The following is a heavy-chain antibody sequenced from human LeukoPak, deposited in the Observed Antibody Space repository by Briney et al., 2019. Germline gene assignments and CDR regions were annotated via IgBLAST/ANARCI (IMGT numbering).Heavy chain of an antibody. CDR1: GGSISSSSYY. CDR3: AREKDVDTAMVTSYYYMDV. Sequence: SETLSLTCTVSGGSISSSSYYWGWIRQPPGKGLEWIGSIYYSGSTNYNPSLKSRVTISVDTSKNQFSLKLSSVTAADTAVYYCAREKDVDTAMVTSYYYMDVWGKGTTVTVSS. CDR2: IYYSGST. D-gene: IGHD5-18*01. J-gene: IGHJ6*03. V-gene: IGHV4-39*07.